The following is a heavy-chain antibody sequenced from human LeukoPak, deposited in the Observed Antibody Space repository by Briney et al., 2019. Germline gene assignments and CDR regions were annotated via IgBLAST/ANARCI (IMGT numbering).Heavy chain of an antibody. Sequence: SETLSLTCTVSGGSISSSSYYWGWLRQPPGTGLEWIGSIYYSGSTYYNPSLKSRVTISVDTSKNQFSLKLSSVTAADTAVYYCARHAAPRYCSGGSCSGDNYNWFDPWGQGTLVTVSS. D-gene: IGHD2-15*01. CDR1: GGSISSSSYY. CDR2: IYYSGST. CDR3: ARHAAPRYCSGGSCSGDNYNWFDP. J-gene: IGHJ5*02. V-gene: IGHV4-39*01.